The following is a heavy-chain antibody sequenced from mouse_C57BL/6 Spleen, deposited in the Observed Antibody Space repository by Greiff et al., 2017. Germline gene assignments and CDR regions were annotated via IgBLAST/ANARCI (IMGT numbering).Heavy chain of an antibody. Sequence: QVQLQQSGPGLVAPSQSLSITCTVSGFSLTSYGVHWVRQPPGKGLEWLVVIWSDGSTTYNSALKSILSISKDNSKSQVFLKMNSLQTDYTAMYYCATHSPGGAMDYWGQGTSVTVSS. V-gene: IGHV2-6*03. J-gene: IGHJ4*01. D-gene: IGHD3-2*02. CDR2: IWSDGST. CDR1: GFSLTSYG. CDR3: ATHSPGGAMDY.